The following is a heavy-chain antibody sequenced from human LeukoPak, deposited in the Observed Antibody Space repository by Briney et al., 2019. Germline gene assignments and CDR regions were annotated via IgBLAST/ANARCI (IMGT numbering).Heavy chain of an antibody. CDR1: GFTFSIYA. CDR2: VTGSGAST. D-gene: IGHD3-22*01. V-gene: IGHV3-23*01. Sequence: GGSLRLSCAASGFTFSIYAMTWVRQAPGKGLEWVSAVTGSGASTNYADSVKGRFTISRDNSKNTIYLQMNSLRAEDTALYYCAKRSSTSSGYFDFWGRGTLVTVSS. CDR3: AKRSSTSSGYFDF. J-gene: IGHJ4*02.